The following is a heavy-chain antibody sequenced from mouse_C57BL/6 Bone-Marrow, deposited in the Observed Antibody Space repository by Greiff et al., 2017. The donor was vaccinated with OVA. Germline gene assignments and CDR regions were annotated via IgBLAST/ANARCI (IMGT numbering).Heavy chain of an antibody. V-gene: IGHV7-3*01. D-gene: IGHD2-10*02. Sequence: EVMLVESGGGLVQPGGSLSLSCAASGFTFTDYYMSWVRQPPGKALEWLGFIRNKANGYTTEYSASVKGRFTISRDNSQSILYLQMNALRAEDSATYYCARPYCNYRYYYAMDYWGQGTSVTVSS. CDR3: ARPYCNYRYYYAMDY. J-gene: IGHJ4*01. CDR1: GFTFTDYY. CDR2: IRNKANGYTT.